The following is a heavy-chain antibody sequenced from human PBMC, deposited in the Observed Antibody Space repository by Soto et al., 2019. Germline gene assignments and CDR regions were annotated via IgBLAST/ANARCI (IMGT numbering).Heavy chain of an antibody. V-gene: IGHV5-51*01. J-gene: IGHJ6*02. D-gene: IGHD3-3*01. CDR3: ARQGVVIPPLYYYGMDV. CDR1: GYTFTDYL. CDR2: IYPGDSDT. Sequence: PAESMKISCNGSGYTFTDYLIGVGRQLPGKGLEWMGIIYPGDSDTRYSPSFQGHVTITVDKSTSTAYLQWSSLKASDTAMYYCARQGVVIPPLYYYGMDVWGQGTTVTVSS.